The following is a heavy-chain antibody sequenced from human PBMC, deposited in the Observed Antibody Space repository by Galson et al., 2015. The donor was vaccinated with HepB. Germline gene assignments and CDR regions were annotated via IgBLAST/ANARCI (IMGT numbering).Heavy chain of an antibody. V-gene: IGHV3-7*03. Sequence: SLRLSCAASGFTFSSYWMSWVRQAPGKGLEWVANIKQDGSEKYYVDSVKGRFTISRDNAKNSLYLQMNSLRAEDTAVYYCARSYSGSSGGGFDPWGQGTLVTVSS. CDR1: GFTFSSYW. J-gene: IGHJ5*02. CDR2: IKQDGSEK. CDR3: ARSYSGSSGGGFDP. D-gene: IGHD1-26*01.